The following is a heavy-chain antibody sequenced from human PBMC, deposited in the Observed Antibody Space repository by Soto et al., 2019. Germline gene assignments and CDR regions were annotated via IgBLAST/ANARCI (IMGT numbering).Heavy chain of an antibody. D-gene: IGHD3-10*01. CDR1: GGSISSGGYY. J-gene: IGHJ6*03. CDR3: ARAGATMVRGVIGYYYMDV. CDR2: IYYSGST. Sequence: QVQLQESGPGLVKPSQTLSLTCTVSGGSISSGGYYWSWIRQHPGKGLEWIGYIYYSGSTYYNPSLKSRVTFSVDTSKHQCSLELSSVTAADTAVYYCARAGATMVRGVIGYYYMDVWGKGTTVTVSS. V-gene: IGHV4-31*03.